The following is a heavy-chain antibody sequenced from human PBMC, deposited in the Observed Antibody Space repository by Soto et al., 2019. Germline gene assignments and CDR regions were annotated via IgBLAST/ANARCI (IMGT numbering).Heavy chain of an antibody. CDR3: AGESSGWYYFDY. V-gene: IGHV1-69*02. CDR2: LIPILGIA. Sequence: QVQLVQSGAEVKKPGSSVKVSCKASGGTFSSSTISWVRQAPGQGLEWMGRLIPILGIANYAQKFQGRVTSTADKATSTAYMELSSLRSEDTAVYYCAGESSGWYYFDYWGQGTLVTVSS. J-gene: IGHJ4*02. D-gene: IGHD6-19*01. CDR1: GGTFSSST.